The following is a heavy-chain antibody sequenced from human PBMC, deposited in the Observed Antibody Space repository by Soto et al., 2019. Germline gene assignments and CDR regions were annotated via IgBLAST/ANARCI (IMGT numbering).Heavy chain of an antibody. CDR1: GGSISGDYY. CDR3: ARESYDINGNRIDS. Sequence: SETLSLTCTVSGGSISGDYYWNWIRQAPGKGLEWIGYVYHTGSTYHNPSLKSRGSISVDTSNNQFSLKLSSVTAADTAVYFCARESYDINGNRIDSWAQQIAVTVSS. V-gene: IGHV4-30-4*01. CDR2: VYHTGST. D-gene: IGHD3-22*01. J-gene: IGHJ5*01.